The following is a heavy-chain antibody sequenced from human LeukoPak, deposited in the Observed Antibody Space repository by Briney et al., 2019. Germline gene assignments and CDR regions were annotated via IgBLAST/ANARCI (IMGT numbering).Heavy chain of an antibody. V-gene: IGHV3-30*18. CDR2: ISYDGSNK. Sequence: GGSLRLSCAASGFTFSSYGMHWVRQAPGKGLEWVAVISYDGSNKYYADSVKGRFTISRDNSKNTLYLQMNSLRAEDTAVYYCAKDFTGAMDYWGQGTLVTVSS. CDR3: AKDFTGAMDY. D-gene: IGHD1-26*01. J-gene: IGHJ4*02. CDR1: GFTFSSYG.